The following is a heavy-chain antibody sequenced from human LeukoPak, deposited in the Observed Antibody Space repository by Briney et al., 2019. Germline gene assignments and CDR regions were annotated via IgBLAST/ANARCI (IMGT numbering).Heavy chain of an antibody. D-gene: IGHD6-13*01. CDR2: IYYSGST. Sequence: SETLSLTCTVSGGSISSSSYYWGWIRQPPGKGLEGIGSIYYSGSTYYNPSLKSRVTISVDTSKNQFSPKLSSVTAADTAVYYCARHGLWRQQLVRRNAFDIWGQGTMVTVSS. CDR3: ARHGLWRQQLVRRNAFDI. V-gene: IGHV4-39*01. CDR1: GGSISSSSYY. J-gene: IGHJ3*02.